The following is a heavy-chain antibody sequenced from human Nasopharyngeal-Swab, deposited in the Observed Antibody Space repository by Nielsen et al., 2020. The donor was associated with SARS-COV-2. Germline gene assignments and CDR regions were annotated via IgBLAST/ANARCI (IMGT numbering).Heavy chain of an antibody. CDR1: GFTFSDYY. CDR3: ARRGGYGTPVDY. Sequence: GESLKISCAASGFTFSDYYMSWIRQAPGKGLEWVSYISSSGSTIYYADSVKGQFTISRDDAKNSLYLQMNSLRAEDTAVYYCARRGGYGTPVDYWGQGTLVTVSS. CDR2: ISSSGSTI. D-gene: IGHD5-18*01. J-gene: IGHJ4*02. V-gene: IGHV3-11*04.